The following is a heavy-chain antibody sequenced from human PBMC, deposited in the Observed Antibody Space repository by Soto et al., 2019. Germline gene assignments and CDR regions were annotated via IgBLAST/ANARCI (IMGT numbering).Heavy chain of an antibody. D-gene: IGHD1-7*01. CDR3: ARDVAGGRTNYFDY. CDR2: IYYSRST. CDR1: GGSISSGGYY. V-gene: IGHV4-31*03. J-gene: IGHJ4*02. Sequence: QVQLQESGPGLVKPSQTLSLTCTVSGGSISSGGYYWSWIRQHPGKGLEWIGYIYYSRSTSYNPSLKSRFTISVDSSKNQCSLRLSSVTAADTAVYYCARDVAGGRTNYFDYWGQGTLVTVSS.